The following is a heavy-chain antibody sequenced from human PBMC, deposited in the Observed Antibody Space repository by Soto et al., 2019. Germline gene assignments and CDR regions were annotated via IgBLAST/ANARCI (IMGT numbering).Heavy chain of an antibody. CDR3: AKDPRYNWNYSGNYYYGMDV. V-gene: IGHV3-30*18. J-gene: IGHJ6*02. CDR2: ISYDGSNK. CDR1: GFTFSSYG. D-gene: IGHD1-7*01. Sequence: GGSLRLSCAASGFTFSSYGMHWVRQAPGKGLEWVAVISYDGSNKYYADSVKGRFTISRDNSKNTLYLQMNSLRAEDTAVYYCAKDPRYNWNYSGNYYYGMDVWGQGTTVTVSS.